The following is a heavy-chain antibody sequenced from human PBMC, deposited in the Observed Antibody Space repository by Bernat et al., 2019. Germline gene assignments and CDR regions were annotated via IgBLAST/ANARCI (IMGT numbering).Heavy chain of an antibody. V-gene: IGHV4-59*08. CDR2: IYYSGST. CDR3: ARHNLRGDGSGSRSPLYDY. Sequence: QVQLQESGPGLVKPSETLSLTCTVSGGSISSYYWSWIRQPPGKGLEWIGYIYYSGSTNYNPSLKSRVTISVDTSKNQFSLKLSSVTAADTAVYYCARHNLRGDGSGSRSPLYDYWGQGTLVTVSS. J-gene: IGHJ4*02. D-gene: IGHD3-10*01. CDR1: GGSISSYY.